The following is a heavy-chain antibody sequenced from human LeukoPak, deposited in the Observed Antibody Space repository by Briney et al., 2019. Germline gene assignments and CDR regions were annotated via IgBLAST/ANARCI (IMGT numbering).Heavy chain of an antibody. D-gene: IGHD3-3*01. J-gene: IGHJ3*02. CDR1: GGSISSYY. CDR2: IYYSGST. CDR3: ARAVDWSGYYDHAFDI. Sequence: SETLSLTCTVSGGSISSYYWSWIRQPPGKGLEWIGYIYYSGSTNYNPSLKSRVTISVDTSKNQFSLKLSSVTAADTAVYYCARAVDWSGYYDHAFDIWGQGTMVTVSS. V-gene: IGHV4-59*01.